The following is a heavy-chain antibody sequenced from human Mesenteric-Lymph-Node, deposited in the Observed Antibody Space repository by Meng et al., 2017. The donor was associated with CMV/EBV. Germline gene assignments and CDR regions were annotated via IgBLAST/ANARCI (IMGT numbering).Heavy chain of an antibody. V-gene: IGHV3-48*03. D-gene: IGHD2-2*01. CDR3: ARYCSSTSCFFYYYYGMDV. Sequence: GGSLRLSCAASGFTFSSYEMNWVRQAPGKGLEWVSYISSSGSTIYYADSVKGRFTISRDNAKNSLYLQMNSLRAEDTAVYYCARYCSSTSCFFYYYYGMDVWGQYTTFPFSS. CDR2: ISSSGSTI. J-gene: IGHJ6*02. CDR1: GFTFSSYE.